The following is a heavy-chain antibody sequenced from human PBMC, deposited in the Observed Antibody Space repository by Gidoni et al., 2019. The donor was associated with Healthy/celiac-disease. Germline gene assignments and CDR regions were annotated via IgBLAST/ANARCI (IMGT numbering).Heavy chain of an antibody. V-gene: IGHV3-33*01. CDR1: GFTFSRYG. Sequence: QVQLVESGGGVVQPGRSLRLSCAASGFTFSRYGMHWVRQAPGKGLEWVAVIWYDGSNKYYADSVKGRFTISRDNSKNTLYLQMNSLRAEDTAVYYCAREPAPYYYYGMDVWGQGTTVTVSS. CDR2: IWYDGSNK. J-gene: IGHJ6*02. CDR3: AREPAPYYYYGMDV.